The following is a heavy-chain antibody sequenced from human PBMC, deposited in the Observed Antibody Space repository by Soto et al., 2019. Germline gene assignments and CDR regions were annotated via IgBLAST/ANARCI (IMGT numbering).Heavy chain of an antibody. V-gene: IGHV1-69*13. D-gene: IGHD3-22*01. CDR2: IIPIFGTA. CDR3: ARHWPVGSGGIVVVITGYFDY. J-gene: IGHJ4*02. Sequence: GASVKVSCKASGGTFSSYAISWVRQAPGQGLEWMGGIIPIFGTANYAQKFQGRVTITADESTSTAYMELSSLRSEDTAVYYCARHWPVGSGGIVVVITGYFDYWGQGTLVTVSS. CDR1: GGTFSSYA.